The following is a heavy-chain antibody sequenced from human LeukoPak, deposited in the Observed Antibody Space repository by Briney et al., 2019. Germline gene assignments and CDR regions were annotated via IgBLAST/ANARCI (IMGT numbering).Heavy chain of an antibody. Sequence: SETLSLTCTVSGGSISPFYWSWIRQPPGKGLEWIGSVSYSGSTNYNPSLRSRVTISVDTSKNHFSLKLSSVTAADTAVYYCARGHVIQSTTRWFDPWGRGTLVTVSS. CDR3: ARGHVIQSTTRWFDP. V-gene: IGHV4-59*01. CDR2: VSYSGST. D-gene: IGHD1-26*01. J-gene: IGHJ5*02. CDR1: GGSISPFY.